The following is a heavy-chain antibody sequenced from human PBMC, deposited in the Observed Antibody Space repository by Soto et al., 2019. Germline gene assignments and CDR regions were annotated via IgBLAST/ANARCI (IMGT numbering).Heavy chain of an antibody. CDR3: ARGSYYSGWV. J-gene: IGHJ4*02. CDR2: TYYRSKWYS. Sequence: PSETLSLTCTVSGVSVSTNTQYWSWIRQSPSRGLEWLGRTYYRSKWYSDYAVSVKSRITINPDTSKNQFSLQLNSVTPDDTAVYYCARGSYYSGWVWGQGTLVTVSS. CDR1: GVSVSTNTQY. D-gene: IGHD6-19*01. V-gene: IGHV6-1*01.